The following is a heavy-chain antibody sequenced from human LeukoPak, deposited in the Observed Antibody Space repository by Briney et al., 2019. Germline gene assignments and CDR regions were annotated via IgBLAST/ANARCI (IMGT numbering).Heavy chain of an antibody. CDR3: ARGYGSGSYLPYYYYYYYMDV. Sequence: GGSLRLSCAASGFTVSSNYMSWVRQAPRKGLEWVSVIYGGGSTYYADSVKGRFTISRDNSKNTLYLQMNSLRAEDTAVYYCARGYGSGSYLPYYYYYYYMDVWGKGTTVTISS. V-gene: IGHV3-53*01. J-gene: IGHJ6*03. CDR2: IYGGGST. CDR1: GFTVSSNY. D-gene: IGHD3-10*01.